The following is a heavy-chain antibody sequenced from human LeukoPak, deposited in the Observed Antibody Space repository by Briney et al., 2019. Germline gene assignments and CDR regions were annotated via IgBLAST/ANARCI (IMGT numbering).Heavy chain of an antibody. J-gene: IGHJ4*02. V-gene: IGHV1-2*02. CDR2: IDANNGDT. D-gene: IGHD4-11*01. CDR1: VYTFIANY. Sequence: ASVKVSSKASVYTFIANYIHWLRQAPGQGLEWVGWIDANNGDTKSAQKFQGRVTMSRDTSISTAYMALSSLSPDDAAVYYCARDPSSVTLYFFDYSGQGTLVTVSS. CDR3: ARDPSSVTLYFFDY.